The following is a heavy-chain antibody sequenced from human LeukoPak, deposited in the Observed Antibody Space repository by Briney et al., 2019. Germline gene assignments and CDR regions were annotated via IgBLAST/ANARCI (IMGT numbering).Heavy chain of an antibody. J-gene: IGHJ6*02. Sequence: ASVKVSCKASGYTFTSYDINWVRQAPGQGLEWMGWMNPNSGNTGYAQKFQGRVTMTRNTSISTAYMELSSLRSEDTAVYYCARGGYSSSWYGVYYYYYGMDVWGQGTTVTVSS. V-gene: IGHV1-8*01. D-gene: IGHD6-13*01. CDR2: MNPNSGNT. CDR3: ARGGYSSSWYGVYYYYYGMDV. CDR1: GYTFTSYD.